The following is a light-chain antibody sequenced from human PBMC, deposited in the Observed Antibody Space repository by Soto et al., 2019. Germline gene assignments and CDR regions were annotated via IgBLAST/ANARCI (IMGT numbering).Light chain of an antibody. CDR2: DAS. V-gene: IGKV1-5*01. Sequence: DIQITQSPSTLSASVGDRVTITCRASQNINNWLAWYQQKPGKAPKVLIYDASSLESGVPSRFSGSGFGTEFTLTISSLQPDDFATYYCQKYDDYFGGGTKVEIK. J-gene: IGKJ4*01. CDR3: QKYDDY. CDR1: QNINNW.